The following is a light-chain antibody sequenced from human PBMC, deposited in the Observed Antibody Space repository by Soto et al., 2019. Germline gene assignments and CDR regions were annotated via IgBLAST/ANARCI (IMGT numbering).Light chain of an antibody. J-gene: IGLJ1*01. V-gene: IGLV2-14*01. CDR1: SSDIGTYDH. Sequence: SAVTQPVWVSGSPGQSITISCRGTSSDIGTYDHVAWFQQFPGKTPKLMIYSVSNRPSGVSYRFSGSKSGNTASLTISGLQSEDEADYYCISYTVSRSYVFGTGTKVTVL. CDR3: ISYTVSRSYV. CDR2: SVS.